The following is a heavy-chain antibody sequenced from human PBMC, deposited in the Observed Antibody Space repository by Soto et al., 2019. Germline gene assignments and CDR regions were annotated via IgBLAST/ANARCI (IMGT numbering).Heavy chain of an antibody. CDR3: ARRSSGWYFDY. V-gene: IGHV3-23*01. CDR1: GFTFSSYA. D-gene: IGHD6-19*01. Sequence: PGGSLRLSCAASGFTFSSYAMNWVRQAPGKGLEWVSVISGSGDSTYYADSVKGRFTISRDNSKNTLYLQMNSLRAEDTAVYYCARRSSGWYFDYWGQETLVTVSS. J-gene: IGHJ4*02. CDR2: ISGSGDST.